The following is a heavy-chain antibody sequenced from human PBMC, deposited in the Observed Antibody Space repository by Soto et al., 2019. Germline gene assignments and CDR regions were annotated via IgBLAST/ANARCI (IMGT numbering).Heavy chain of an antibody. V-gene: IGHV4-59*01. CDR1: GGSISGYY. CDR3: ARARGYSGYVQYNWFDT. Sequence: SETLSLTCTVSGGSISGYYWSWIRQPPGKGLEWIGYIYYSGSTNYNPSLKSRVTISVDTSKNQFSLKLSSVTAADTAVYYCARARGYSGYVQYNWFDTWGQGTLVTVSS. CDR2: IYYSGST. J-gene: IGHJ5*02. D-gene: IGHD5-12*01.